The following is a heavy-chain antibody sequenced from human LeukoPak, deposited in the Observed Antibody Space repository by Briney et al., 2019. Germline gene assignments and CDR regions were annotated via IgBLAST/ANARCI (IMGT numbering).Heavy chain of an antibody. CDR2: INPSGGST. J-gene: IGHJ4*02. D-gene: IGHD3-22*01. Sequence: ASVKVSCKASGYTFTGYYMHWVRQAPGQGLEWMGIINPSGGSTSYAQKFQGRVTVARDTSTSTVYMELSSLRSEDTALYYCARAGYDTSGYYSYWGQGTLVTVSS. CDR1: GYTFTGYY. CDR3: ARAGYDTSGYYSY. V-gene: IGHV1-46*01.